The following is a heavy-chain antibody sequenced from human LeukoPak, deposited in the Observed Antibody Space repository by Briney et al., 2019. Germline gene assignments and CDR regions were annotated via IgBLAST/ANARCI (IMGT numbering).Heavy chain of an antibody. J-gene: IGHJ6*02. CDR1: GGTFSSYA. CDR3: ARDPSSGWYLFGYYYYYGMDV. CDR2: IIPILGIA. V-gene: IGHV1-69*04. D-gene: IGHD6-19*01. Sequence: GASVKVSCKASGGTFSSYAISWVRQAPGQGLEWMGRIIPILGIANYAQKFQGRVTITADKSTSTAYMELSSLRSEDTAVYYCARDPSSGWYLFGYYYYYGMDVWGQGTTVTVSS.